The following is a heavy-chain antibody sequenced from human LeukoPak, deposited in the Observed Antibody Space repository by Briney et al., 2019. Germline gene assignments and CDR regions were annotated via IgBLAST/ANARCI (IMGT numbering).Heavy chain of an antibody. Sequence: SETLSLTCTVSGGSISSGGYYWSWIRQHPGKGLEWIGYIYYSGSTYYNPSLKSRVTILVDTSKNQFSLKLSSVTAADTAVYYCARARPNYDILTGYPPNYFDYWGQGTLVTVSS. J-gene: IGHJ4*02. CDR1: GGSISSGGYY. CDR3: ARARPNYDILTGYPPNYFDY. D-gene: IGHD3-9*01. V-gene: IGHV4-31*03. CDR2: IYYSGST.